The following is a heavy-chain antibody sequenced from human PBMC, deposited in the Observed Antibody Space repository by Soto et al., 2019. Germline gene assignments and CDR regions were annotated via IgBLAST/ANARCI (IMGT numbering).Heavy chain of an antibody. CDR1: GGSISSYY. V-gene: IGHV4-59*01. D-gene: IGHD3-3*01. Sequence: PSETLSLTCTVSGGSISSYYWSWIRQPPGKGLEWIGYIYYSGSTNYNPSLKSRVTISVDTSKNQFSLKLSSVTAADTAVYYCARGGRGYYDFWSGYSFFDYWGQGTLVTGSS. CDR2: IYYSGST. CDR3: ARGGRGYYDFWSGYSFFDY. J-gene: IGHJ4*02.